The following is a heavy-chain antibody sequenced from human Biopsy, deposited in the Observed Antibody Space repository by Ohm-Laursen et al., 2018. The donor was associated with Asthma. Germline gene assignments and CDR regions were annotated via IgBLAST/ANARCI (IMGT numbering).Heavy chain of an antibody. CDR2: IHYSGST. CDR1: GGSIRSYY. V-gene: IGHV4-59*01. D-gene: IGHD2-15*01. J-gene: IGHJ4*02. Sequence: GTLSLTCSVSGGSIRSYYWTWIRQPPGKGLEWIGNIHYSGSTYSNPSLKSRVTISVDTSKKQISLRLSSVIASDTAVYYCAGFCSGGNCPDHWGQGTLVTVSS. CDR3: AGFCSGGNCPDH.